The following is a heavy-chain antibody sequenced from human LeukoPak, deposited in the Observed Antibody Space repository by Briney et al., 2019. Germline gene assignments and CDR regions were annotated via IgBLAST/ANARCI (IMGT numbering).Heavy chain of an antibody. J-gene: IGHJ3*02. V-gene: IGHV3-48*04. Sequence: GGSLRLSCAASGFTFSTYSMNWVRQAPGKGLEWVSYISYSSTTTYYADSAKGRFTISRDNAKNSLYLQMNSLRAEDTAVYYCARDIVVSAFDIWGQGTMVTVSS. CDR2: ISYSSTTT. CDR1: GFTFSTYS. CDR3: ARDIVVSAFDI. D-gene: IGHD2-15*01.